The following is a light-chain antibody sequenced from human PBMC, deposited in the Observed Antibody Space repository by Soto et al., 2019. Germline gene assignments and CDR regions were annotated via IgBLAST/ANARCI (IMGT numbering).Light chain of an antibody. Sequence: DIQMTQSPSSLSASVGDRVTITCRASQTISKYLNWYQQRPGKAPKLLISGASTLESGVPSRFSGSGSGTVFTLTINSLQSEDSATYYCQLSHRTPWTFGQGTKVEIK. CDR3: QLSHRTPWT. V-gene: IGKV1-39*01. CDR1: QTISKY. J-gene: IGKJ1*01. CDR2: GAS.